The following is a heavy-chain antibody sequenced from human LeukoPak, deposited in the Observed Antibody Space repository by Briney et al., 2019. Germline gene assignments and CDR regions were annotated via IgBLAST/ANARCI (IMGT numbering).Heavy chain of an antibody. J-gene: IGHJ4*02. D-gene: IGHD3-3*02. Sequence: SETLSLTCTVSGGSISSYYWSWIRQPPGKGLEWIGYIYLGSTSYNPSLKSRVSISVDTSRNQFSLKVRSVTAADTAVYYCARDPTHFDPPLWGQGTLVTVSS. CDR1: GGSISSYY. V-gene: IGHV4-59*01. CDR2: IYLGST. CDR3: ARDPTHFDPPL.